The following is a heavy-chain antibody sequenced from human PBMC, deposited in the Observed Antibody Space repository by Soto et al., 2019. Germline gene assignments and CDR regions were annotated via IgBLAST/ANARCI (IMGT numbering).Heavy chain of an antibody. J-gene: IGHJ6*02. CDR1: GFTFSNYA. CDR3: AGNMDTAMATYYYGLDV. D-gene: IGHD5-18*01. CDR2: VSYDGSHI. Sequence: QVQLVESGGGVVQPGRSLRLSCAASGFTFSNYAMHWVRQAPGKGLEWVAVVSYDGSHIYYADSAKGRFTISRDNSKNXLHLQMTSLRPEDTAVYYCAGNMDTAMATYYYGLDVWAQGTTVTVSS. V-gene: IGHV3-30-3*01.